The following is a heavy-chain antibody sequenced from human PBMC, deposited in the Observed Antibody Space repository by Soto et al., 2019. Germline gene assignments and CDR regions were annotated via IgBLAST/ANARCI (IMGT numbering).Heavy chain of an antibody. V-gene: IGHV4-39*01. CDR3: ARPSSGSYYWYFDL. CDR2: IYYSGST. CDR1: GGSISSSSYY. J-gene: IGHJ2*01. D-gene: IGHD1-26*01. Sequence: SETLSLTCTVSGGSISSSSYYWGWIRQPPGKGLEWIGSIYYSGSTYYNPSLKSRVTISVDTSKNQFSLKLSSVTAADTAVYYCARPSSGSYYWYFDLWDRGTLVTVSS.